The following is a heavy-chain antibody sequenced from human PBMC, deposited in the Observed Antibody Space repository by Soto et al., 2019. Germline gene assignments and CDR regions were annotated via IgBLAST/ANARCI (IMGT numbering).Heavy chain of an antibody. CDR2: IIGSDGST. J-gene: IGHJ4*02. V-gene: IGHV3-23*01. CDR3: TKGAHLDY. CDR1: GFSFSTYD. Sequence: QPGGSLRLSCAASGFSFSTYDMSWVRQSPGKGLDWVSVIIGSDGSTYYAHSVKGRFTISRDNSKNTLYLQMSGLRVDDTAVYYCTKGAHLDYWGPGTLVTVSS.